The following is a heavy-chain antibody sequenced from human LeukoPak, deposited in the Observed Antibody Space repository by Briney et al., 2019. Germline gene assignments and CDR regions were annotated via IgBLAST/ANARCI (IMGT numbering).Heavy chain of an antibody. V-gene: IGHV4-34*01. J-gene: IGHJ1*01. D-gene: IGHD3-22*01. Sequence: SETLSLTCAVYGESLSGYYWIWIRQPPGKGREWIGEINHSGSTNYNPSLKSRVTISVDTSKNQFSLKLSSVTAADTAVYYCTSDYYDSSGYEYFQHWGQGTLVTVSS. CDR3: TSDYYDSSGYEYFQH. CDR2: INHSGST. CDR1: GESLSGYY.